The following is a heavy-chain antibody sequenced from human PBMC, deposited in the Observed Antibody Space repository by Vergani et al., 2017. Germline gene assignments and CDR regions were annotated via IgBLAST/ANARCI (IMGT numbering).Heavy chain of an antibody. CDR1: GGSIRNVNYY. CDR2: IYYTGST. D-gene: IGHD3-10*01. CDR3: ATDGFSGWASGFDP. Sequence: QVQLRESGPGLVKPQQTLSLTCSVSGGSIRNVNYYWNWIRQTPGNGLEWIGNIYYTGSTNYNPSLKRRVSISLDMSKNYFSLELNSVTAADTGSYYCATDGFSGWASGFDPWGQGTLVTVSS. V-gene: IGHV4-30-4*08. J-gene: IGHJ5*02.